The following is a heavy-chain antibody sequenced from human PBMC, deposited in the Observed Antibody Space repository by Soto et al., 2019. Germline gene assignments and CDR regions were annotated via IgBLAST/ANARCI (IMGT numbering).Heavy chain of an antibody. CDR2: ISGSGGST. CDR3: AKGGTITMIVAVPHWFDY. D-gene: IGHD3-22*01. V-gene: IGHV3-23*01. J-gene: IGHJ4*02. Sequence: GGSLRLSCAASGFTFSSYAMSWVRQAPGKGLEWVSAISGSGGSTYYADSVKGRFTISRDNSKNTLYLQMNSLRAEDTAVYCCAKGGTITMIVAVPHWFDYWGQGTLVTVSS. CDR1: GFTFSSYA.